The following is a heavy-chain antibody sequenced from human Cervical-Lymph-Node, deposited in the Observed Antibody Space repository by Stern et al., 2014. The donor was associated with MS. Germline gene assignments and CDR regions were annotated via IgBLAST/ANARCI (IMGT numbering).Heavy chain of an antibody. CDR3: ARLGIASRPYFYGMDV. Sequence: VQLVESGPGLVKPSQTLSLTCTVSGDSVSSGSHYWSWVRQPAGKGLEWIGRIYTSGSTNYSPSLKSRVTLSLDTPKTHFPLRLTSVTATDTAVYFCARLGIASRPYFYGMDVWGRGTTVIVSS. V-gene: IGHV4-61*02. CDR1: GDSVSSGSHY. CDR2: IYTSGST. D-gene: IGHD6-6*01. J-gene: IGHJ6*02.